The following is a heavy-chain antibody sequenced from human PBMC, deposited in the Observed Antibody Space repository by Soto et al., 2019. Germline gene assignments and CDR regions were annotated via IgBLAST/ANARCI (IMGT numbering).Heavy chain of an antibody. CDR3: ASDRGSYGMDV. J-gene: IGHJ6*02. Sequence: QVQLQESGPGLVKPSQTLSLTCTVSGDSISVGYYWSWIRQHPGKGLEWIGYFSPSGTTYYNPSLTSRVSISTDTSKNQFSLEVSSVKAADTAVYYCASDRGSYGMDVWGQGTTVTVSS. CDR1: GDSISVGYY. CDR2: FSPSGTT. V-gene: IGHV4-31*03.